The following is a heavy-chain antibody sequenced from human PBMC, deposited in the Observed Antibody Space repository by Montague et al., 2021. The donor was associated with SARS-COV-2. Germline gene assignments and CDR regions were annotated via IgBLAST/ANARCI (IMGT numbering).Heavy chain of an antibody. CDR3: ARWDPQTLTLIGLRGKSASDY. Sequence: SETLSLTCAVYGGSFSGYNWTWIRQSPGKSLEWIAEINHSGTTNXNFNPSLRSRVTISVDTSKSQFSLKLSSVTAADTGVYYCARWDPQTLTLIGLRGKSASDYWGQGTLVTVSS. J-gene: IGHJ4*02. CDR1: GGSFSGYN. CDR2: INHSGTT. D-gene: IGHD4-23*01. V-gene: IGHV4-34*01.